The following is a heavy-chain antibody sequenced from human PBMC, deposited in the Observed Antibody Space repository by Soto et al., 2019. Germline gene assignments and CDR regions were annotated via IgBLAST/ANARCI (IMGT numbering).Heavy chain of an antibody. CDR1: GGSISSGDYY. CDR3: ASTLTQDAFDI. J-gene: IGHJ3*02. D-gene: IGHD7-27*01. Sequence: PSETLSLTCTVSGGSISSGDYYWSWIRQPPGKGLEWIEYIYYSGSTYYNPSLKSRVTISVDTSKNQFSLKLSSVTAADTAVYYCASTLTQDAFDIWGQGTMVTVSS. V-gene: IGHV4-30-4*01. CDR2: IYYSGST.